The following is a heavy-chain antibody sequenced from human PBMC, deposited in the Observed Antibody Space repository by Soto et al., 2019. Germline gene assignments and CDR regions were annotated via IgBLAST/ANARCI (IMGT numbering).Heavy chain of an antibody. D-gene: IGHD3-22*01. Sequence: QVQLQESDPGLVKPSETLSLTCTVSGGSVSSGSYYWSWIRQPPGKGLEWIGYIYYSGSTNYNPSLKSRVTISVDTSKNQFSLKLSSVTAADTAVYYCARVGWEDDSSGSFDYWGQGTLVTVSS. V-gene: IGHV4-61*01. CDR1: GGSVSSGSYY. CDR2: IYYSGST. J-gene: IGHJ4*02. CDR3: ARVGWEDDSSGSFDY.